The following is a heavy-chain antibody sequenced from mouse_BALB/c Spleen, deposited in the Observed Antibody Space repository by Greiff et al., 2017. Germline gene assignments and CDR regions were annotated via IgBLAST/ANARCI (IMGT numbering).Heavy chain of an antibody. Sequence: QVQLKESGPGLVAPSQSLSITCTVSGFSLTSYGVHWVRQPPGKGLEWLGVIWAGGSTNYNSALMSRLSISKDNSKSQVFLKMNSLQTDDTAMYYCVRERDGLFAYWGQGTLVTVSA. J-gene: IGHJ3*01. D-gene: IGHD2-3*01. CDR2: IWAGGST. CDR1: GFSLTSYG. CDR3: VRERDGLFAY. V-gene: IGHV2-9*02.